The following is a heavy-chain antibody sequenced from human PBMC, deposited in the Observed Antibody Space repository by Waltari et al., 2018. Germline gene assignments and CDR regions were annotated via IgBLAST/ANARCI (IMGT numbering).Heavy chain of an antibody. D-gene: IGHD2-15*01. V-gene: IGHV3-48*04. Sequence: EVQLVESGGGLVQPGGSLRLSCAASGFTFSSYSMNWVRQAPGKGLEWVSYISSSSSTIYYAVSVKGRFTISRDNAKNSLYLQMNSLRAEDTAVYYCAREGQSLLRGFDYWGQGTLVTVSS. CDR1: GFTFSSYS. CDR2: ISSSSSTI. J-gene: IGHJ4*02. CDR3: AREGQSLLRGFDY.